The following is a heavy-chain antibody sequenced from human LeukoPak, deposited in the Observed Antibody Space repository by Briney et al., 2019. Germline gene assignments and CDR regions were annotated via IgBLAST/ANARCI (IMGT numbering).Heavy chain of an antibody. CDR1: GFTVSSNY. CDR3: ARDHLSGDFDY. J-gene: IGHJ4*02. CDR2: ISSSGSTI. D-gene: IGHD6-19*01. Sequence: GGSLRLSCAASGFTVSSNYMSWIRQAPGKGLEWVSYISSSGSTIYYADSVKGRFTISRDNAKNSLYLQMNSLRAEDTAVYYCARDHLSGDFDYWGQGTLVTVSS. V-gene: IGHV3-11*01.